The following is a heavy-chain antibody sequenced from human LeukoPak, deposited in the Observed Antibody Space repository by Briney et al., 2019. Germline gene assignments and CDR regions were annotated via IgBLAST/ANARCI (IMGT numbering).Heavy chain of an antibody. CDR2: IYHSGST. CDR3: ASIGNSHDLVPRGRYYYYMDV. D-gene: IGHD3-3*01. Sequence: PSQTLSLTCAVSGGSISSGGYSWSWIRQPPGKGLEWIGYIYHSGSTYYNPSLKSRVTISVDRSKNQFSLKLSSVTAADTAVYYCASIGNSHDLVPRGRYYYYMDVWGKGTTVTVSS. CDR1: GGSISSGGYS. V-gene: IGHV4-30-2*01. J-gene: IGHJ6*03.